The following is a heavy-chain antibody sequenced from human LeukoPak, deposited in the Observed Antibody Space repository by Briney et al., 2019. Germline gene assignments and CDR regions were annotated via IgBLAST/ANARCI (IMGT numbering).Heavy chain of an antibody. V-gene: IGHV3-21*01. CDR3: ARVGGDRYYYYYYMDV. CDR1: GFTFSSYS. D-gene: IGHD2-21*02. CDR2: ISSSSSYI. Sequence: GGSLRLSCAASGFTFSSYSMNWVRQAPGKVLEWVSSISSSSSYIYYADSVKGRFTISRDNAKNSLYLQMNSLRAEDTAVYYCARVGGDRYYYYYYMDVWGKGTTVTISS. J-gene: IGHJ6*03.